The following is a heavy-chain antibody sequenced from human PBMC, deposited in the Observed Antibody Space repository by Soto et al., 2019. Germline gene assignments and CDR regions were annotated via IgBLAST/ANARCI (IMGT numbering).Heavy chain of an antibody. Sequence: PGGSLRLSCAASGFTFSSYGMHWVRQAPGKGLEWVAVISYDGSNKYYADSVKGRFTISRDNSENTLYLQMNSLRAEDTAVYSCAKAIPYDFWSVYYTAWAANYSCGMDVWGQGTTVTVSS. V-gene: IGHV3-30*18. CDR3: AKAIPYDFWSVYYTAWAANYSCGMDV. CDR1: GFTFSSYG. D-gene: IGHD3-3*01. CDR2: ISYDGSNK. J-gene: IGHJ6*02.